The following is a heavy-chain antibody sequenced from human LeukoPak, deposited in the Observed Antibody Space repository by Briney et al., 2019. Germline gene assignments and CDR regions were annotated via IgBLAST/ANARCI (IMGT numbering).Heavy chain of an antibody. D-gene: IGHD5-24*01. J-gene: IGHJ4*02. CDR2: ISPSADIT. CDR3: AKDDPCLQFND. Sequence: GGSLRLSCAASGFTFSSHGMNWVRQAPGKGREWISGISPSADITYYADSVKGRFTISRDNSENTLYLHMNSLRAGDTAVYFCAKDDPCLQFNDWGQGTLLTVSS. V-gene: IGHV3-23*01. CDR1: GFTFSSHG.